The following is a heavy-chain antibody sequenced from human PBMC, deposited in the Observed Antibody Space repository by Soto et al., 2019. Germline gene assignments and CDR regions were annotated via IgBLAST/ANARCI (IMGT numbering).Heavy chain of an antibody. D-gene: IGHD3-22*01. Sequence: GGSLRLSCAASGFTFTGYSMSWVRQAPGTGLEWVSTLTASGNSYYADSVKGRFTISRDSSKNTLYLLMNSLRAEDTAVYYCTTDSYFTLKLVRFDYWGLGTLVTVSS. CDR1: GFTFTGYS. J-gene: IGHJ4*01. CDR2: LTASGNS. CDR3: TTDSYFTLKLVRFDY. V-gene: IGHV3-23*01.